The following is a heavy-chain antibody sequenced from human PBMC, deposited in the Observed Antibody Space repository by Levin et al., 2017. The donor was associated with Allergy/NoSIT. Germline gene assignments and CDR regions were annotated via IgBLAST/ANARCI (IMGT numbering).Heavy chain of an antibody. Sequence: GESLKISCAASGFTFSDYYMSWIRQAPGKGLEWVSYISSSSSYTNYADSVKGRFTISRDNAKNSLYLQMNSLRAEDTAVYYCARLVRGVIPDAFDIWGQGTMVTVSS. CDR3: ARLVRGVIPDAFDI. V-gene: IGHV3-11*03. J-gene: IGHJ3*02. CDR1: GFTFSDYY. CDR2: ISSSSSYT. D-gene: IGHD3-10*01.